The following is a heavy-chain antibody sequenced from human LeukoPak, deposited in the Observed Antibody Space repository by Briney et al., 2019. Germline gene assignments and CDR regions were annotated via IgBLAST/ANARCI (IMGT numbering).Heavy chain of an antibody. CDR1: GGTFSSYA. J-gene: IGHJ6*02. V-gene: IGHV1-69*13. D-gene: IGHD6-19*01. CDR3: ARDCGIAVAAPCYYYGMDV. CDR2: IIPIFGTA. Sequence: ASVKVSCKASGGTFSSYAISWVRQAPGQGLEWMGGIIPIFGTANYAQKFQGRVTITADESTSTAYMELSSLRSEDTAVYYCARDCGIAVAAPCYYYGMDVWGQGTTVTVSS.